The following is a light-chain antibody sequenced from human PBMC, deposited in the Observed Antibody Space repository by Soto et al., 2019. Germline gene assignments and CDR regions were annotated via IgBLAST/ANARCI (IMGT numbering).Light chain of an antibody. Sequence: QSVLTQPPSASGTPGQRVTISCSGSTSNIGRNTVNWYQQLPGTAPKLLIYSNNQRPSGVPDRFSGSKSGTSASLAISGLQSDDEADYYCATWDAGLNAWVFGGGTKLTVL. CDR1: TSNIGRNT. J-gene: IGLJ3*02. CDR2: SNN. V-gene: IGLV1-44*01. CDR3: ATWDAGLNAWV.